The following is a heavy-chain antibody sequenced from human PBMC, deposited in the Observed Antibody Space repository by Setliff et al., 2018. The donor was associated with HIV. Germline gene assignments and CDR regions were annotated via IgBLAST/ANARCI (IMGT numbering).Heavy chain of an antibody. J-gene: IGHJ6*03. CDR3: ARCGAGEWHLYMDV. CDR1: GYTFTDYY. D-gene: IGHD3-16*01. V-gene: IGHV1-69*02. Sequence: SVKVSCKASGYTFTDYYMHWVRQAPGQGLEWMGRSIPILGIGNDEQAQKFKGRVTFTADKFTSTVYMELSSLRSEDTAVYYCARCGAGEWHLYMDVWGKGTAVTVSS. CDR2: SIPILGIG.